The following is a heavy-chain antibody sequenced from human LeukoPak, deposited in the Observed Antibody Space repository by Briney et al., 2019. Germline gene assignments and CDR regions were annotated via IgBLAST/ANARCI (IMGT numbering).Heavy chain of an antibody. V-gene: IGHV3-23*01. D-gene: IGHD6-13*01. CDR1: GLTFSSYA. Sequence: GGSLRLSCAASGLTFSSYAMSWVRQAPGKGLEWVSAISGSGGSTYYADSVKGRFTISRDNSKNSVYLQMNSLTSEDTAMYFCARVSGPTIATAGILGSLDIWGHGTLVSVSS. CDR3: ARVSGPTIATAGILGSLDI. J-gene: IGHJ3*02. CDR2: ISGSGGST.